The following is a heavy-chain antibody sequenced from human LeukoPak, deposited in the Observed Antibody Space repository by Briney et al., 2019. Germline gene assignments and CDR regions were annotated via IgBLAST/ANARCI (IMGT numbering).Heavy chain of an antibody. V-gene: IGHV3-30*02. CDR3: AKDGPYSLAAIRQFDY. CDR1: GFTFSSYG. Sequence: GGSLRLSCAASGFTFSSYGMHWVRQAPGKGLEWVAFIRYDGSNKYYADSVKGRFTISRDNSKNTLYLQMNSLRAEDTAVYYCAKDGPYSLAAIRQFDYWGQGTLVTVSS. D-gene: IGHD2-2*02. J-gene: IGHJ4*02. CDR2: IRYDGSNK.